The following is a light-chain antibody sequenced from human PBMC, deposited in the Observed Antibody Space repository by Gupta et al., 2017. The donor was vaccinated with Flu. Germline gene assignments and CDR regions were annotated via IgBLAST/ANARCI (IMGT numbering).Light chain of an antibody. Sequence: ASQSVSSYVAWYQQKPGQAPRLLIYDASKRATGIPARFSGSGSGTDFTLTISSLEPEDFAVYYCQQRSDWDTFGQGTKLDIK. CDR3: QQRSDWDT. CDR1: QSVSSY. V-gene: IGKV3-11*01. CDR2: DAS. J-gene: IGKJ2*01.